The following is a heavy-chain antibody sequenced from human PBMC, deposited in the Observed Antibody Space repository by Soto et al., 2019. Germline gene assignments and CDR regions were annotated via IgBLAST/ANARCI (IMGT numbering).Heavy chain of an antibody. Sequence: GGSLRLSCAASGFAFSNYAMSWVRQAPGKGLEWVSSITTGGGSTYYADSVKGRFTISRDNSKNTLYLQMNSLRAENTATYYCAKKASCGTTSCYLPNDYYYFYGMDVWGQGTTVTVSS. D-gene: IGHD2-2*01. CDR3: AKKASCGTTSCYLPNDYYYFYGMDV. CDR1: GFAFSNYA. V-gene: IGHV3-23*01. J-gene: IGHJ6*02. CDR2: ITTGGGST.